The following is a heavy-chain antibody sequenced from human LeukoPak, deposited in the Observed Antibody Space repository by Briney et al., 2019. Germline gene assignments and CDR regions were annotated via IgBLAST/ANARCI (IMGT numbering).Heavy chain of an antibody. Sequence: PGGSLRLSCAASGFTFSSYWMHWVRQAPGKGLVWVSRIKTDGSRTSYADSVRGRFTISRDNAKNTLYLQMNSLRAEDTAVYYCARDAVGATPYYYYYMDVWGKGTTVTVSS. CDR1: GFTFSSYW. V-gene: IGHV3-74*01. CDR2: IKTDGSRT. CDR3: ARDAVGATPYYYYYMDV. J-gene: IGHJ6*03. D-gene: IGHD1-26*01.